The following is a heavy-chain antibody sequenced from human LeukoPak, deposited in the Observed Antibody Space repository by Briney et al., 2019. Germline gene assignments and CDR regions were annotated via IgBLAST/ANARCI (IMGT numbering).Heavy chain of an antibody. Sequence: GGSLRLSCAASGFTFSSYSMNWVRQAPGKGLEWVSSISSSSSYIYYADSVKGRFTISRDNAKNSLYLQMNSLRAEDTAVYYCARDTDDFQGLDIWGQGTRVTVSS. D-gene: IGHD3-3*01. J-gene: IGHJ3*02. CDR1: GFTFSSYS. V-gene: IGHV3-21*01. CDR3: ARDTDDFQGLDI. CDR2: ISSSSSYI.